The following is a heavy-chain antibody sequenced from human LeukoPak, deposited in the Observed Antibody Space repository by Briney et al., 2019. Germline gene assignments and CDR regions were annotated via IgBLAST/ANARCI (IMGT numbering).Heavy chain of an antibody. J-gene: IGHJ6*03. CDR3: ARGSWFGNFFPYYYYMDV. CDR2: INHSGRT. Sequence: SETLSLTCAVYGGSFSGDYWSWIRQPPRKGVEWIGEINHSGRTNYNPSLKSRVTVSADTSRIQFSLKVTSVTAADTAVYYCARGSWFGNFFPYYYYMDVWGKGTTVTVSS. D-gene: IGHD3-10*01. V-gene: IGHV4-34*01. CDR1: GGSFSGDY.